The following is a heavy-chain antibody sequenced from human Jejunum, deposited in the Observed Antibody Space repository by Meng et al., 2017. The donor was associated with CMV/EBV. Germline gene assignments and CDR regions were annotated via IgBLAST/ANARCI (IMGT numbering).Heavy chain of an antibody. D-gene: IGHD2-2*01. CDR2: ISSSSSAI. CDR1: S. V-gene: IGHV3-48*04. Sequence: SMSWVRQDPGKGLEWVSYISSSSSAIYYADSVKGRFTISRDNAKNSLYLQMNSLRAEDTAVYYCARLLEAYCSSTSCSGYYGMDVWGQGTTVTVSS. CDR3: ARLLEAYCSSTSCSGYYGMDV. J-gene: IGHJ6*02.